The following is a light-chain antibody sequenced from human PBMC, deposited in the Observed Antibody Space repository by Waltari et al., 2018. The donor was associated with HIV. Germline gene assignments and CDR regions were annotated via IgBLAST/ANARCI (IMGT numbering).Light chain of an antibody. CDR3: CSYAGSSNWV. CDR1: SSDVGSYNL. V-gene: IGLV2-23*01. J-gene: IGLJ3*02. Sequence: QSALTQPASVSGSPGQSITISCTGSSSDVGSYNLVSWYQQHPGKAPKLMIYEGINRPSGISNRFSVSKSGNTASLTISGLQAEDEADYYCCSYAGSSNWVFGGGTKLTVL. CDR2: EGI.